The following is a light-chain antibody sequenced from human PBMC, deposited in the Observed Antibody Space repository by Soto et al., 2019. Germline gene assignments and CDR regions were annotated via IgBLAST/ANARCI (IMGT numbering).Light chain of an antibody. CDR1: SSDIGGYNY. CDR2: EVS. J-gene: IGLJ3*02. Sequence: QLVLTQPASVSGSLGHSITISCTGTSSDIGGYNYVSWYQQHPGKAPKLMIYEVSNRPSGVSNRFSGSKSGNTASLTISGLQAEDEADYHCGSFTTTTWVFGGGTKLTVL. V-gene: IGLV2-14*01. CDR3: GSFTTTTWV.